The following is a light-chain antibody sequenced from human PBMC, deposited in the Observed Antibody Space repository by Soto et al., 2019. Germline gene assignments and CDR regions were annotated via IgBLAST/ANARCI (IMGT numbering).Light chain of an antibody. J-gene: IGKJ1*01. CDR3: HQSYSAPWT. CDR1: QSVLHSSNDKNF. CDR2: WAS. V-gene: IGKV4-1*01. Sequence: DIVMTQSPDSLAVSLGERATINCKSSQSVLHSSNDKNFLTWYQQKPGQPPKLLIYWASTRESGVPDRFSGSGSGTDFTLTISSLQAEDVSVYYCHQSYSAPWTFGQGTKVELK.